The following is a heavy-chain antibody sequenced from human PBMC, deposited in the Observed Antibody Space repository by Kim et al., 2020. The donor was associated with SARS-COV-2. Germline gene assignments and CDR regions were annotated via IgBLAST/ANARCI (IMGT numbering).Heavy chain of an antibody. V-gene: IGHV3-23*01. Sequence: DSVKGRFTISRDNSKNTLYLQMNILRAEDTAVYYCAKELNKWLQLRYFDYWGQGTLVTVSS. D-gene: IGHD5-12*01. J-gene: IGHJ4*02. CDR3: AKELNKWLQLRYFDY.